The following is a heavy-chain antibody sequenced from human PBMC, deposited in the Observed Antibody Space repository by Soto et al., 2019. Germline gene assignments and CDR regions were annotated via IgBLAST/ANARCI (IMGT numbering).Heavy chain of an antibody. V-gene: IGHV3-7*03. D-gene: IGHD2-2*01. CDR2: IKQDGSEK. CDR1: GFTFSSYW. J-gene: IGHJ5*02. Sequence: PGGSLRLSCAASGFTFSSYWMSWVRQAPGKGLEWVANIKQDGSEKYYAESVKGRFTISRDNAKNSLYLQMNSLRSEDTAVYYCAVVPAPPTNWFDPWGQGTLVTVFS. CDR3: AVVPAPPTNWFDP.